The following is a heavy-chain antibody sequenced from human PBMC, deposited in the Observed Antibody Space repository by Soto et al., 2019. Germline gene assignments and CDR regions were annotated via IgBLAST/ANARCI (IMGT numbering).Heavy chain of an antibody. CDR2: IYYSGST. J-gene: IGHJ5*02. D-gene: IGHD3-3*01. V-gene: IGHV4-39*01. CDR1: GGSVSSSSYY. CDR3: ARHLRGKNYDFWSGSLYNWFDP. Sequence: QLQLQESGPGLVKPSETLSLTCTVSGGSVSSSSYYWGWIRQPPGKGLEWIGSIYYSGSTYYNPSLKSRVTISVDTSKNQLSLKLSSVTAADTAVYYCARHLRGKNYDFWSGSLYNWFDPWGQGTLVTVSS.